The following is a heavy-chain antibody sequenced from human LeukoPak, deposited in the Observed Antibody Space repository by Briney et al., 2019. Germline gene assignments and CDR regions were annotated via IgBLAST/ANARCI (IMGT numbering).Heavy chain of an antibody. CDR2: IYYSGST. Sequence: SETLSLTCTVSGGSISSYYWSWIRQPPGKGLEWIGYIYYSGSTNYNPSLKSRVTISVDTSKNQFSLKLSSVTAAYTAVYYCARAPSVGATSYFDYWGQGTLVTVSS. J-gene: IGHJ4*02. V-gene: IGHV4-59*01. CDR1: GGSISSYY. CDR3: ARAPSVGATSYFDY. D-gene: IGHD1-26*01.